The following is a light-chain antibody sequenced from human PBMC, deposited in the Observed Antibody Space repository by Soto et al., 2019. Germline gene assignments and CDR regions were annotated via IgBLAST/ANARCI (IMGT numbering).Light chain of an antibody. CDR1: QGITSC. CDR2: SAS. J-gene: IGKJ4*01. Sequence: DIQLTQSPSFLSASVGDRVTITCRASQGITSCLAWYQQKPGRAPKLLIYSASTLQSGVPSRFSGSGSGTEFTLTISCLQPEDLATYYCQQINSYPLTFGGGTKVQI. CDR3: QQINSYPLT. V-gene: IGKV1-9*01.